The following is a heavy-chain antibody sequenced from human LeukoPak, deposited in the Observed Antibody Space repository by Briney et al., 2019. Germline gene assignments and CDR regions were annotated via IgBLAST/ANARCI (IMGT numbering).Heavy chain of an antibody. CDR2: IYSGGST. J-gene: IGHJ4*02. Sequence: GGSLRLSCAASGFTVSSNYMSWVRQAPGKGLEWVSVIYSGGSTYYADSVKGRFTISRDNSKNTLYLQMNSLRAEDTAVYYCARDFIAVAGTSRYFGYWGQGTLVTVSS. V-gene: IGHV3-66*01. CDR3: ARDFIAVAGTSRYFGY. D-gene: IGHD6-19*01. CDR1: GFTVSSNY.